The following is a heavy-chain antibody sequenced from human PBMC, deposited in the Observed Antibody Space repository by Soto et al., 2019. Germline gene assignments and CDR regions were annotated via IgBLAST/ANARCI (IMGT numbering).Heavy chain of an antibody. V-gene: IGHV5-51*01. CDR1: GYSFTSYW. CDR3: ASSPAYSSGWKELFDY. D-gene: IGHD6-19*01. CDR2: IYPGDSDT. J-gene: IGHJ4*02. Sequence: GESLKISCKGSGYSFTSYWIGWVRQMPGKGLEWMGIIYPGDSDTRYSPSFQGQVTISADKSISTAYLQWSSLKASDTAMYYCASSPAYSSGWKELFDYWGQGTLVTVSS.